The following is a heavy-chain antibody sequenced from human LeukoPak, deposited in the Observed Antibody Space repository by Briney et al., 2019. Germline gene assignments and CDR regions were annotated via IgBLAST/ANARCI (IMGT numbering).Heavy chain of an antibody. D-gene: IGHD3-22*01. J-gene: IGHJ3*02. CDR2: IYTSGST. V-gene: IGHV4-61*02. CDR1: GGSISSGSYY. Sequence: SQTLSLTCTVSGGSISSGSYYWSWIRQPAGKGLEWIGRIYTSGSTNYNPSLKSRVTISVDTSKNQFSLKLSSVTAADTAVYYCARFRHYYESTDAFDIWGQGTMVTVSS. CDR3: ARFRHYYESTDAFDI.